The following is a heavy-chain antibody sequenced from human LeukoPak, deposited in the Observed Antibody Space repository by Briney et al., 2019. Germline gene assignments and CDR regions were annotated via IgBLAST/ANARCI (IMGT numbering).Heavy chain of an antibody. CDR3: ARAGDTAMRTDY. V-gene: IGHV1-46*03. D-gene: IGHD5-18*01. J-gene: IGHJ4*02. CDR2: INPSGGST. Sequence: GASVKVSCKASGYTFTRYYMHWVRHTPGQGLEWMGIINPSGGSTSYAQKFQGRVTMTRDTSTTTVYMELSSLRSEDTAVYYCARAGDTAMRTDYWGQGTLVTVSS. CDR1: GYTFTRYY.